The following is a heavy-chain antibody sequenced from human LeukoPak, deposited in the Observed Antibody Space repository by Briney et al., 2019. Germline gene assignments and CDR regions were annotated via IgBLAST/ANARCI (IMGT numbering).Heavy chain of an antibody. CDR2: IRYDGSNK. D-gene: IGHD1-14*01. CDR3: ARASNWNHAADV. J-gene: IGHJ6*04. Sequence: GGSLRLSCAASGFTFSNSGMHWVRQAPGKGLEWVAFIRYDGSNKFYADSVKGRYTISRDNSKNTLYLQMNSLRAEDTAVYYCARASNWNHAADVWGKGTTVTVSS. V-gene: IGHV3-30*02. CDR1: GFTFSNSG.